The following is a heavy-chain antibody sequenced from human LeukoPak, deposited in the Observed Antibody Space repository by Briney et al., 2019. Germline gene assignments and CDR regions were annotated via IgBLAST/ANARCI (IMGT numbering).Heavy chain of an antibody. V-gene: IGHV3-23*01. CDR1: GFTFSSYA. CDR2: ISGSGGST. Sequence: PGGSLRLSCAASGFTFSSYAMSWVRQAPGKGLEWVSAISGSGGSTYYADSVKGRFTISRDNSKNTLYLQMNSLRAEDTAVYYCAKTIHLIPMIAVPSEAYWGQGTLVTVSS. J-gene: IGHJ4*02. CDR3: AKTIHLIPMIAVPSEAY. D-gene: IGHD3-22*01.